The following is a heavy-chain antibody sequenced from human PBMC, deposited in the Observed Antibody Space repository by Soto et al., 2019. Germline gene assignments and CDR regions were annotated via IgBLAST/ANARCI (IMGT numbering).Heavy chain of an antibody. V-gene: IGHV3-30*18. D-gene: IGHD1-7*01. CDR2: ISYDGSNK. J-gene: IGHJ4*02. CDR1: GFTFSSYG. CDR3: AKAEFNWNYAPFEY. Sequence: QVQLVESGGGVVQPGRSLRLSCAASGFTFSSYGMHWVRQAPGKGLEWVAVISYDGSNKYYADSVKGRFTISRDNSKNPLYLQLNSLRAEDTAVYYCAKAEFNWNYAPFEYWGQGTLVTVSS.